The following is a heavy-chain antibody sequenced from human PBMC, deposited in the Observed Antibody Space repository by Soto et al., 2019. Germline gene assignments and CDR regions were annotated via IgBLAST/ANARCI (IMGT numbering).Heavy chain of an antibody. V-gene: IGHV5-10-1*01. CDR3: AKHIDYSSFVYYYYCMHV. J-gene: IGHJ6*02. CDR1: GYSFTSYW. D-gene: IGHD6-6*01. CDR2: IDPSDSYT. Sequence: GESLKISCKGSGYSFTSYWISWLRQMPGKGLEWMGRIDPSDSYTNYSPSFQGHVTISADKSISTAYLQWSSLKASDTAMYYCAKHIDYSSFVYYYYCMHVSGPRTTVTVS.